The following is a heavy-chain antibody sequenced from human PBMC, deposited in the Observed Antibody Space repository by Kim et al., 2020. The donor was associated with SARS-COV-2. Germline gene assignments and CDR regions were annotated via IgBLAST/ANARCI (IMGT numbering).Heavy chain of an antibody. J-gene: IGHJ4*02. CDR2: T. CDR3: ARGAWFYFDY. V-gene: IGHV4-34*09. D-gene: IGHD6-19*01. Sequence: TNYNPSPKSRVTISIETSKDQFSLKLTSVTAADTAVYYCARGAWFYFDYWGQGSLVTVSS.